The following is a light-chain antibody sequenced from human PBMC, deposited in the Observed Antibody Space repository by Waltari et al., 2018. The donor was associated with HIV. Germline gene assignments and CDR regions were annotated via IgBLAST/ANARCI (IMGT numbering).Light chain of an antibody. CDR3: ATWDDSLSGWV. Sequence: SVLTQPPSASGTPGQRVTISCSGSSSNIGSNYVYWYQQLPGTAPKLLIFYNNRRPSGVPDRFSGSKSGTSASLAISGLRSEDEADYYCATWDDSLSGWVFGGGTKLTVL. CDR2: YNN. V-gene: IGLV1-47*01. CDR1: SSNIGSNY. J-gene: IGLJ3*02.